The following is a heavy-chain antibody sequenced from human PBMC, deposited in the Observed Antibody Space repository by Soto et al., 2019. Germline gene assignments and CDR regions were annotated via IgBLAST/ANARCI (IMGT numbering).Heavy chain of an antibody. CDR2: INPSGGST. V-gene: IGHV1-46*01. CDR1: GYTFTSYY. J-gene: IGHJ4*02. CDR3: ARPPYPGCINAVCYPLDY. D-gene: IGHD2-8*01. Sequence: QVQLVQSGAEVKKPGASVKISCKASGYTFTSYYMHWVRQAPGQGLEWMGIINPSGGSTNYAQRLQCRVSMPSDSSTSSVYMELNSLRSEDTAVYYCARPPYPGCINAVCYPLDYWGQGTLVTVSS.